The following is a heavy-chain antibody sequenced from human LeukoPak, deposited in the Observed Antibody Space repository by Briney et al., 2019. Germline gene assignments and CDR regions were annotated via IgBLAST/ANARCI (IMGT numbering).Heavy chain of an antibody. CDR3: ASQGYSSSWGPFDY. CDR2: IYPGDSDT. D-gene: IGHD6-13*01. CDR1: GYSFTSYW. J-gene: IGHJ4*02. V-gene: IGHV5-51*01. Sequence: GGSLQISCKGSGYSFTSYWIGWVRQVPGKGLEWMGIIYPGDSDTRYSPSFQGQVTISADKSISTAYLQWSSLKASDTAMYYCASQGYSSSWGPFDYWGQGTLVTVSS.